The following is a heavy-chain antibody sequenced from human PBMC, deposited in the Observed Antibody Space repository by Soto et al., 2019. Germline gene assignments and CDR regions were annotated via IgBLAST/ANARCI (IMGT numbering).Heavy chain of an antibody. V-gene: IGHV4-34*01. J-gene: IGHJ4*02. CDR3: ARTYSSSWSPFDY. D-gene: IGHD6-13*01. CDR1: GGSISSYY. CDR2: INQSGGT. Sequence: TSETLSLTCTVSGGSISSYYWSWIRQPPGKGLEWIGEINQSGGTNYNPSLKSRVTISVDTSKNQFSLKLSSVTAADTAVYYCARTYSSSWSPFDYWGQGTLVTVSS.